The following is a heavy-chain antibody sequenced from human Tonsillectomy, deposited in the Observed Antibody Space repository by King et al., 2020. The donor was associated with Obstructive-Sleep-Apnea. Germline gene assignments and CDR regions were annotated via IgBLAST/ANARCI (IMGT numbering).Heavy chain of an antibody. CDR1: GGSISSSSYY. CDR2: IYYSGST. V-gene: IGHV4-39*07. CDR3: ARDKGYYYDSSGLAY. Sequence: LQLQESGPGLVKPSETLSLTCTVSGGSISSSSYYWGWIRQPPGKGLEWIGSIYYSGSTYYNPSLTGRVTISVDTSKNQFSLKLSSVTAADTAVYYCARDKGYYYDSSGLAYWGQGTLVTVSS. D-gene: IGHD3-22*01. J-gene: IGHJ4*02.